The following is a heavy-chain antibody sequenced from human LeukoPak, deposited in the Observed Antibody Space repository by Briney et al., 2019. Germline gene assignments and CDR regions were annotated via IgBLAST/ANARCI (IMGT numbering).Heavy chain of an antibody. CDR3: ARGGRGDYRNEYYFDY. J-gene: IGHJ4*02. D-gene: IGHD4-11*01. CDR2: INHSGST. Sequence: SETLSLTCAAYGGSFSGYYWSWIRQPPGKGLEWIGEINHSGSTNYNPSLKSRVTISVDTSKNQFSLKLSSVTAADTAVYYCARGGRGDYRNEYYFDYWGQGTLVTVSS. CDR1: GGSFSGYY. V-gene: IGHV4-34*01.